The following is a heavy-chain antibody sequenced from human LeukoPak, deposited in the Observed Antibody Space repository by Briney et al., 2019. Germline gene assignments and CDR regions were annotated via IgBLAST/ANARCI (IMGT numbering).Heavy chain of an antibody. V-gene: IGHV1-69*01. CDR1: GGTFSTYA. CDR2: IIPIFGTA. D-gene: IGHD3-10*01. CDR3: ASKGMSSGDAFDI. J-gene: IGHJ3*02. Sequence: GSSVKVSCKASGGTFSTYAISWVRQAPGQGLEWMGGIIPIFGTANYAQKFQGRVTITADESTSTAYMELSSLRSEDTAVYYCASKGMSSGDAFDIWGQGTMVTVSS.